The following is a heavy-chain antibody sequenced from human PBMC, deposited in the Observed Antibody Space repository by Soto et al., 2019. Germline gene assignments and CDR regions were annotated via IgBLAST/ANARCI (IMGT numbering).Heavy chain of an antibody. J-gene: IGHJ5*02. CDR2: ISAYNGNT. CDR3: ARDPTNCSGGSCYPDRNWFVP. CDR1: GYTFTSYG. V-gene: IGHV1-18*01. Sequence: QVQLVQSGAEVKKPGASVKVSCKASGYTFTSYGISWVRQAPGQGLEWMGWISAYNGNTNYAQKLQGRVTMTTDTSTRTAHMELRSLRSAGTAVYYCARDPTNCSGGSCYPDRNWFVPWGQGTLVTVSS. D-gene: IGHD2-15*01.